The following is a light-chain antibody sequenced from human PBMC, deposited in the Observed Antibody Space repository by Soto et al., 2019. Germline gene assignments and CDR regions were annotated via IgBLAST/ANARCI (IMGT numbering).Light chain of an antibody. CDR3: QSYDSNPVV. CDR1: SGSIASNY. Sequence: NFMLTQPHSVSESPGKTVTISCTRSSGSIASNYVQWYQQRPGSAPTTLIYEDDQRPSGVPDRFSGSIDRSSNSASLTISGLKTEDEADYYCQSYDSNPVVFGGGTQLTVL. CDR2: EDD. J-gene: IGLJ2*01. V-gene: IGLV6-57*04.